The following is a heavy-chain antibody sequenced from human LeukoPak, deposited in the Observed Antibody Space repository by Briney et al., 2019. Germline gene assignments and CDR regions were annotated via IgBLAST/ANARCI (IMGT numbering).Heavy chain of an antibody. CDR1: GLTFTRYN. CDR2: ITITSDYK. J-gene: IGHJ4*02. CDR3: ARLRLGELSLLDY. V-gene: IGHV3-21*01. Sequence: GGALRLSHAVSGLTFTRYNMNWARPAPGTGPEWVSSITITSDYKYYADTVKGQFTISRDNAKNSLYLQMSSLRAEDTAVYYCARLRLGELSLLDYWGQGTLVTVSS. D-gene: IGHD3-16*02.